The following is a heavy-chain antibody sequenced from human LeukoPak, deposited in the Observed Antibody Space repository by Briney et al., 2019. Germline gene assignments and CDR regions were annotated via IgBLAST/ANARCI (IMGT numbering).Heavy chain of an antibody. CDR2: IYSGGST. Sequence: QAGGSLRLSCAASGFNVSSNYMSWVRQAPGKGLEWVSVIYSGGSTYYADSVKGRFIISRDNSKNMLYLQMNGLRAEDTAVYYCARGGYSYGLTYWGQGTLVTVSS. CDR1: GFNVSSNY. V-gene: IGHV3-53*01. J-gene: IGHJ4*02. D-gene: IGHD5-18*01. CDR3: ARGGYSYGLTY.